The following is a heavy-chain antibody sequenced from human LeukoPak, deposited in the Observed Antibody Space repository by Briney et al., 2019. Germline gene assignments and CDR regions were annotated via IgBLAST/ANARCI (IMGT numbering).Heavy chain of an antibody. CDR3: ARGGGGVVAAARYFDY. CDR1: GGSFSNSNR. V-gene: IGHV4-4*02. J-gene: IGHJ4*02. Sequence: PSETLSLTCAASGGSFSNSNRCSCVRQPRGKGLEWTGEIYHSRSTNYNPSLKSRVTISIDNAKNQFSLKLSSVTAADTAVYYCARGGGGVVAAARYFDYWGQGTLVTVSS. CDR2: IYHSRST. D-gene: IGHD2-15*01.